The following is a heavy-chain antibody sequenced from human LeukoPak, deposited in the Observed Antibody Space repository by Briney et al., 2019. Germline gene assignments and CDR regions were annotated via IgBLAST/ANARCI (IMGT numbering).Heavy chain of an antibody. CDR2: VYSSGST. CDR1: GGSISSYY. V-gene: IGHV4-4*07. D-gene: IGHD3-16*01. J-gene: IGHJ5*01. Sequence: PSETLSLTCTVSGGSISSYYWSWIRQPAGKGLEWIGRVYSSGSTNYNPSLKSRVTMSVDTSKNQFSLKLTSVTAADTAVYFCARDFRPPTPSYDYVWGTSPRNWFDSWGQGTLVTVSS. CDR3: ARDFRPPTPSYDYVWGTSPRNWFDS.